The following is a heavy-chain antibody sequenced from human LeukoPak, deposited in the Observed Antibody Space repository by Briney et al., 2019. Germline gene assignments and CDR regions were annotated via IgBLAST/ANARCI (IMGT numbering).Heavy chain of an antibody. J-gene: IGHJ4*02. V-gene: IGHV1-24*01. Sequence: EASVKVSCKASGGTFSSYAISWVRQAPGKGLEWMGGFDPEDGETIYAQKFQGRVTMTEDTSTDTAYMELSSLRSEDTAVYYCATVESSGWYSAVRKFDYWGQGTLVTVSS. D-gene: IGHD6-19*01. CDR2: FDPEDGET. CDR1: GGTFSSYA. CDR3: ATVESSGWYSAVRKFDY.